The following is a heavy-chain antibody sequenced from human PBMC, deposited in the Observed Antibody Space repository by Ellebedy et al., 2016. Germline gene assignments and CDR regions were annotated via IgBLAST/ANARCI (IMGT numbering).Heavy chain of an antibody. CDR2: INPSGGST. Sequence: ASVKVSCXASGYTFTSYYMHWVRQAPGQGLEWMGIINPSGGSTSYPQKFQGRVTITRDTSASTAYMELSSLRSEDTAVYYCARESGGAAAGTFDYWGQGTLVTVSS. D-gene: IGHD6-13*01. V-gene: IGHV1-46*01. CDR1: GYTFTSYY. CDR3: ARESGGAAAGTFDY. J-gene: IGHJ4*02.